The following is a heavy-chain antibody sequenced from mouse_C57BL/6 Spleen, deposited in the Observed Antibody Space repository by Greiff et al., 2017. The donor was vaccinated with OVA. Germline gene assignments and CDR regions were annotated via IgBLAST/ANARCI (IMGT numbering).Heavy chain of an antibody. CDR1: GFSLTSYG. J-gene: IGHJ4*01. CDR2: IWSGGST. Sequence: QVQLQQSGPGLVQPSQSLSITCTVSGFSLTSYGVHWVRQSPGKGLEWLGVIWSGGSTDYNAAFISRLSISKDNSKSQVFFKMNSLQADDTAIYYCARLADGYYPYYYAMDYWGQGTSVTVSS. V-gene: IGHV2-2*01. D-gene: IGHD2-3*01. CDR3: ARLADGYYPYYYAMDY.